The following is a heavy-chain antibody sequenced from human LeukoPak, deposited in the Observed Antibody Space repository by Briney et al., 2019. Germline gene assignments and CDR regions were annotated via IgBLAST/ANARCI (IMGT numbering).Heavy chain of an antibody. D-gene: IGHD5-12*01. CDR3: ARDRAIDIRAYDI. Sequence: GGSLRLSCAPSGFPFSGDNMNWVRQAPAKGLAWVSFIGSSGSYIKYADSVKGRFTISRDNAKNSLYLQMNSLRAEDTAMYFCARDRAIDIRAYDIWGQGTMVTVSS. CDR2: IGSSGSYI. V-gene: IGHV3-21*01. CDR1: GFPFSGDN. J-gene: IGHJ3*02.